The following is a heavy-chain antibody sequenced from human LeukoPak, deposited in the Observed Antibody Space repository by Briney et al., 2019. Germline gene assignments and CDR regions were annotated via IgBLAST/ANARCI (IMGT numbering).Heavy chain of an antibody. CDR2: IKPDGSAV. Sequence: GGSLRLSCAASGFPFSSYAMTWVRQAPGKGLEWVANIKPDGSAVYYLDSVKGRFTISRDNAQNSVFLQMNTLRVEDTAVYYCAGDRAQYYDDSFDIWGQGTMVTVSS. CDR3: AGDRAQYYDDSFDI. V-gene: IGHV3-7*01. J-gene: IGHJ3*02. D-gene: IGHD3-3*01. CDR1: GFPFSSYA.